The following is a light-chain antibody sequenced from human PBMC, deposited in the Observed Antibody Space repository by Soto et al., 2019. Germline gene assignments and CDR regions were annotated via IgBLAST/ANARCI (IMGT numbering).Light chain of an antibody. Sequence: EIVLTQSPATLSLSPGERATLSCRASQSVGTYLAWYQHNPGQAPRLLIYDASNRATGIPARFSGSGSGTDFTMPTCSPEPEDFAVYYCQQRYNWPNTFGQGTKLEIK. V-gene: IGKV3-11*01. CDR1: QSVGTY. J-gene: IGKJ2*01. CDR3: QQRYNWPNT. CDR2: DAS.